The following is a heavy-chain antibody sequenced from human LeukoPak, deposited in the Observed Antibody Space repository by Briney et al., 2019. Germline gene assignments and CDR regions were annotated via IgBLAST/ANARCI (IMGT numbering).Heavy chain of an antibody. J-gene: IGHJ4*02. CDR2: IIPIFGTA. Sequence: GASVKVSCKASGGTFSSYAISWVRQAPGQGLEWMGGIIPIFGTANYAQKFQGRVTITADESTSTAYMELSSLRSEDTAVYYYARSPEPGGGYLVWGQGTLVTVSS. CDR3: ARSPEPGGGYLV. CDR1: GGTFSSYA. D-gene: IGHD5-12*01. V-gene: IGHV1-69*13.